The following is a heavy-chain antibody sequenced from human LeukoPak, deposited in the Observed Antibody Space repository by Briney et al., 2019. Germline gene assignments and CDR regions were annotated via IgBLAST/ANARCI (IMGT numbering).Heavy chain of an antibody. D-gene: IGHD6-19*01. CDR3: ARDSSGWYYFDY. Sequence: GGSLRLSCAASGFTFTNYAMTWVRQAPGKGLEWVSYISRSRGSSIYYADSVKGRFTISRDNAKNSLYLQMNSLRAEDTAVYYCARDSSGWYYFDYWGQGILVTVSS. J-gene: IGHJ4*02. V-gene: IGHV3-48*04. CDR1: GFTFTNYA. CDR2: ISRSRGSSI.